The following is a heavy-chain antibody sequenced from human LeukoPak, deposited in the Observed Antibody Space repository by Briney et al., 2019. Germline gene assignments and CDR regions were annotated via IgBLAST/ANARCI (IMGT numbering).Heavy chain of an antibody. J-gene: IGHJ4*02. Sequence: SETLSLTCTVSGYSISHDYYWGWIRQSPGKGLEWIGSIYHSGSTYYNASLKSRVTISVDTSKNQFSLKLSSVTAADTAAYYCARTNYDYYFDYWGQGTLVTVSS. CDR1: GYSISHDYY. V-gene: IGHV4-38-2*02. CDR2: IYHSGST. CDR3: ARTNYDYYFDY. D-gene: IGHD3-16*01.